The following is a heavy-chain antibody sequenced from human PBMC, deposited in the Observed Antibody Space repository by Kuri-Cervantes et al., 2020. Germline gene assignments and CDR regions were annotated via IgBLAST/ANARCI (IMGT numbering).Heavy chain of an antibody. D-gene: IGHD3-9*01. V-gene: IGHV3-9*01. Sequence: GGSLRLSCAASGFTFDDYAMHWVRQAPGKGLEWVSGISWNGGTVDYADSVKGRFTISRDNAENSLYLQMHSLRAEDTALYYRAKDIGPDIPGCFDVWGQGTMVTVSS. CDR1: GFTFDDYA. J-gene: IGHJ3*01. CDR3: AKDIGPDIPGCFDV. CDR2: ISWNGGTV.